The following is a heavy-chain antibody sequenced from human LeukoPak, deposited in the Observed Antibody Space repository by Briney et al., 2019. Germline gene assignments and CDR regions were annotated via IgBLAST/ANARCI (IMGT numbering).Heavy chain of an antibody. J-gene: IGHJ4*02. Sequence: PSETLSLTCTVSGGSISSGDYYWGWLRQPRGKGLEWIGYIYYSGSTYYHPSLKSRVTISVDTSKNQFSLKLSSVTAADTAVYYCARGIFYDSSGYSTYYFDYWGQGTLVTVSS. CDR3: ARGIFYDSSGYSTYYFDY. V-gene: IGHV4-30-4*01. CDR1: GGSISSGDYY. CDR2: IYYSGST. D-gene: IGHD3-22*01.